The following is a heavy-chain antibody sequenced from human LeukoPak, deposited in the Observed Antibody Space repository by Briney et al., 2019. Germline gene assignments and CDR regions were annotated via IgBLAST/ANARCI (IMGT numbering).Heavy chain of an antibody. Sequence: SGGSLRLSCAASGFTFSSYWMSWVRQAPGKGLEWVANIKQDGSEKYYVDSVKGRFTISRDNSKNTLYLQMNSLRAEDTAVYYCARSTTYYYDSSGYYVFDYWGQGTLVTVSS. D-gene: IGHD3-22*01. CDR2: IKQDGSEK. CDR1: GFTFSSYW. V-gene: IGHV3-7*03. CDR3: ARSTTYYYDSSGYYVFDY. J-gene: IGHJ4*02.